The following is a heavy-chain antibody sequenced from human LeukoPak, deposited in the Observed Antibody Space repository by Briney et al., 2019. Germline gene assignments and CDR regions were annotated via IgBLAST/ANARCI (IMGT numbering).Heavy chain of an antibody. V-gene: IGHV1-18*01. CDR3: ARVKREVGFDY. D-gene: IGHD1-26*01. CDR1: GYTFTSYG. Sequence: ASVKVSCKASGYTFTSYGISWVRQAPGQGLEWMGWISAYNGNTNYAQKLQGRVTMTTDASTSTAYMELSRLRSDDTAVYYCARVKREVGFDYWGQGTLVTVSS. CDR2: ISAYNGNT. J-gene: IGHJ4*02.